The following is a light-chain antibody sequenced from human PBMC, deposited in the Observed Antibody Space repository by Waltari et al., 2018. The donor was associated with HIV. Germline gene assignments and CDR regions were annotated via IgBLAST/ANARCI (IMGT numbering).Light chain of an antibody. J-gene: IGKJ1*01. V-gene: IGKV1-39*01. CDR3: QQSYSTPWT. Sequence: IQITTPPSSLSASGGDRVSITCRASQSISRYLNWYQQKRGKAPKLLIYAASSVQSGVPSRFSGSGSGTDFTLTISRLQPEDFATYYCQQSYSTPWTFGQGTKVEIK. CDR1: QSISRY. CDR2: AAS.